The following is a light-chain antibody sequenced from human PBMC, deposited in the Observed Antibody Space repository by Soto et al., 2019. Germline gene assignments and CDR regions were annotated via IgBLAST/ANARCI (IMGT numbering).Light chain of an antibody. V-gene: IGKV1-5*03. CDR2: EAS. J-gene: IGKJ1*01. CDR3: QHYDTSSPMLT. CDR1: QSINW. Sequence: DIQLAQSPSTLSSSVGDRITITCRATQSINWLAWYQQKPGKAPKLLIFEASRLDSGIPSRFSGSGSETEFTLTIGCLQPDDFGNYNCQHYDTSSPMLTFGQGTKVDVK.